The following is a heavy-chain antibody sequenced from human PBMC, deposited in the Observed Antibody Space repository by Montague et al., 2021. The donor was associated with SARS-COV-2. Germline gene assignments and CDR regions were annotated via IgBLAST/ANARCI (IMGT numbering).Heavy chain of an antibody. D-gene: IGHD4-23*01. V-gene: IGHV4-61*05. J-gene: IGHJ4*02. CDR1: GGPISRSSYY. CDR3: AKASRGYGGDFDS. CDR2: IFYSGST. Sequence: SETLSLTCSVSGGPISRSSYYWGWIRQPPGKGLEWLGYIFYSGSTYNPSLNSRVTMSLDTSKNHFSLNLISVTAADTAVYYCAKASRGYGGDFDSWGQGTLVIVSS.